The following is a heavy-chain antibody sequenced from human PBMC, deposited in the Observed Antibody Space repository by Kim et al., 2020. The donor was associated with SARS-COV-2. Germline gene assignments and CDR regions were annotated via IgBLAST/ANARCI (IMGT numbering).Heavy chain of an antibody. Sequence: SETLSLTCTVSGGSISSTPYYWGWIRQPPGKGLVCLGRIFYSGCTSYNASLRNRVTIFVGTAKNHSSPRLSTVTAADTAAYYCATQVPFAVVTYWWAQG. CDR3: ATQVPFAVVTYW. J-gene: IGHJ4*02. V-gene: IGHV4-39*01. CDR1: GGSISSTPYY. D-gene: IGHD2-21*02. CDR2: IFYSGCT.